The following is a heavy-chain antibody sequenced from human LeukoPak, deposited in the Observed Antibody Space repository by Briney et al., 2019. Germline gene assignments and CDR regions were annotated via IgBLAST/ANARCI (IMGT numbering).Heavy chain of an antibody. D-gene: IGHD3-3*01. CDR1: GGSISSNNW. J-gene: IGHJ3*02. Sequence: ASETLSLTCAVSGGSISSNNWWGWVRQPPGKGLEWIGEIYHSGSPNYNPSLKSRVTISVDKSKNQFSLKLSSVTAADTAVYYCARGATYYDFWSGYLSDAFDIWGQGTMVTVSS. V-gene: IGHV4-4*02. CDR3: ARGATYYDFWSGYLSDAFDI. CDR2: IYHSGSP.